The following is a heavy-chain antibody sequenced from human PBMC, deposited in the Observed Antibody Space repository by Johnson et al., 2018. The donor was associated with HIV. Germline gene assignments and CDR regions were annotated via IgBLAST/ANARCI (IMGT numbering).Heavy chain of an antibody. CDR3: AVIAVAGGGAFDI. J-gene: IGHJ3*02. CDR1: GLSFSNFG. CDR2: IYSGGST. V-gene: IGHV3-NL1*01. D-gene: IGHD6-19*01. Sequence: QVQLVESGGGVVQPGKSLTLSCVGSGLSFSNFGIHWVRQAPGKGPEWVSVIYSGGSTYYADSVKGRFTISRDNAKNSLYLQMNSLRAEDPALYYCAVIAVAGGGAFDIWGQGTMVTVSS.